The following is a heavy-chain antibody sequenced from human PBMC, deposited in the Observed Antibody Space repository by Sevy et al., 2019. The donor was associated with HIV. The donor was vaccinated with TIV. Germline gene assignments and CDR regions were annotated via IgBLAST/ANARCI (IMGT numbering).Heavy chain of an antibody. CDR1: GNTFTGYY. J-gene: IGHJ4*02. CDR3: ARSGRTYYYDSSGYYYAYDY. CDR2: INPNSGGT. D-gene: IGHD3-22*01. Sequence: ASVKVSCKASGNTFTGYYMHWVRQAPGQGLEWMGWINPNSGGTNYAQKFQGRVTMTRDTSISTAYMELSRLRSDDTAVYYCARSGRTYYYDSSGYYYAYDYWGQGTLVTVSS. V-gene: IGHV1-2*02.